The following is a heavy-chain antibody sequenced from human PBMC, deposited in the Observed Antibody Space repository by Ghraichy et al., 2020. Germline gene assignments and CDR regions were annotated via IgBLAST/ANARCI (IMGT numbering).Heavy chain of an antibody. J-gene: IGHJ1*01. CDR2: IKPDGTDK. CDR1: GLPFSSYG. D-gene: IGHD4-17*01. CDR3: ARGDCGDHKYFQH. V-gene: IGHV3-7*01. Sequence: GGSLRLSCAASGLPFSSYGMNWVRQAPGKGLEWVANIKPDGTDKYYVDSVKDRFTISRDNAQKSVYLQMNSLRAEDTAVFYCARGDCGDHKYFQHWGQGTKVTVSS.